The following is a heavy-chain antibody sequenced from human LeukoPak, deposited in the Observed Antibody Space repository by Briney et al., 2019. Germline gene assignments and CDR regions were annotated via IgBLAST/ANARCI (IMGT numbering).Heavy chain of an antibody. Sequence: GASVKVSCKASGYTFTSYAMHWVRQAPGQRLEWMGWINAGNGNTKYSQKFQGRVTITADESTSTAYMELSSLRSEGTAVYYCARVESGYLNWFDPWGQGTLVTVSS. CDR1: GYTFTSYA. CDR2: INAGNGNT. V-gene: IGHV1-3*01. D-gene: IGHD3-3*01. J-gene: IGHJ5*02. CDR3: ARVESGYLNWFDP.